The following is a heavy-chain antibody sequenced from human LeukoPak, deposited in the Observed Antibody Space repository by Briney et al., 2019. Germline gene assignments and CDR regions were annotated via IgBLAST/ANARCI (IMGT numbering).Heavy chain of an antibody. CDR1: GFSFDDYA. D-gene: IGHD2/OR15-2a*01. Sequence: GGSLRLSCAASGFSFDDYAMHWVRQAPGKGLEWVSGISWNSVSIRYADSVKGRFTISRDNAKNSLYLQMNSLRAEDTALYYCAKGGLLHSSWGQGTLVTVSS. CDR2: ISWNSVSI. V-gene: IGHV3-9*01. CDR3: AKGGLLHSS. J-gene: IGHJ5*02.